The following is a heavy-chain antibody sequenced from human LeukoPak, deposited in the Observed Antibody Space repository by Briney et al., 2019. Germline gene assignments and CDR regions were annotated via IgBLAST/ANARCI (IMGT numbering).Heavy chain of an antibody. V-gene: IGHV3-15*01. D-gene: IGHD1-26*01. CDR3: TRVGPKYYFDY. J-gene: IGHJ4*02. Sequence: PGGSLRLSCAASGFTFNHAWMSWVRQAPGKGLEWVGRIKSKTNGGTTDYAAPVKGRFTISRDDSKNTLYLQMNSLKTEDTAVYYCTRVGPKYYFDYWGQGTLVTVSS. CDR1: GFTFNHAW. CDR2: IKSKTNGGTT.